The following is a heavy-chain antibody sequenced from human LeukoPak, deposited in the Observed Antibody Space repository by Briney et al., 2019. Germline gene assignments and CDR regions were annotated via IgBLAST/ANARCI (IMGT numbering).Heavy chain of an antibody. Sequence: GGSLRLSCAASGFTFNNYAMHLVRQAPGKGLEGVAVISYDGSNKYYADSVKGRFTISRDNSKNTLYLQMNSLRAEDTAVYYCARRAGGYSHPYDYWGQGILVTVSS. CDR2: ISYDGSNK. CDR1: GFTFNNYA. D-gene: IGHD4-23*01. J-gene: IGHJ4*02. CDR3: ARRAGGYSHPYDY. V-gene: IGHV3-30*14.